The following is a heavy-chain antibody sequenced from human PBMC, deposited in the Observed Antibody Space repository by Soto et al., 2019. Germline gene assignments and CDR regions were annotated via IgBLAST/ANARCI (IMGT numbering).Heavy chain of an antibody. V-gene: IGHV3-74*01. CDR2: INSDGSST. D-gene: IGHD3-10*01. Sequence: EVQLVESGGGLVQPGGSLRLSCAASGFTFSSYWMHWVRQAPGKGLVWVSRINSDGSSTSYADSVKGRFTISRDNAKNTLYLQMNSLRAEDMAVYYCAQMDAREGFGDNYYYYYGMDVWGQGTTVTVSS. CDR1: GFTFSSYW. J-gene: IGHJ6*02. CDR3: AQMDAREGFGDNYYYYYGMDV.